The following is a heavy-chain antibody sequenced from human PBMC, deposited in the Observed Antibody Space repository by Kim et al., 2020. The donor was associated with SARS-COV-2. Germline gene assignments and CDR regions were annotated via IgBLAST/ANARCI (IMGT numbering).Heavy chain of an antibody. V-gene: IGHV4-34*01. CDR1: GGSFSGYY. CDR2: INHSGST. D-gene: IGHD3-10*01. J-gene: IGHJ2*01. Sequence: SETLSLTCAVYGGSFSGYYWSWIRQPPGKGLEWIGEINHSGSTNYNPSLKSRVTISVDTSKNQFSLKLSSVTAADTAVYYCARGVKYYYGSGQAYFDLWGRGTLVTVSS. CDR3: ARGVKYYYGSGQAYFDL.